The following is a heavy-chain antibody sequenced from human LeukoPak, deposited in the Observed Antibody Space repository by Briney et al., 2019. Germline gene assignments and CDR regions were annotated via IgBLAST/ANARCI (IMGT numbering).Heavy chain of an antibody. D-gene: IGHD6-19*01. Sequence: SGGSLRLSCAASGFTFSSYAMSWVRQAPGKGPEWVSAISGSGGSTYYADSVKGRFTISRDNSKNTLYLQMNSLRAEDTAVYYCAKALLSQQWLATHYYYYGMDVWGQGTTVTASS. J-gene: IGHJ6*02. V-gene: IGHV3-23*01. CDR3: AKALLSQQWLATHYYYYGMDV. CDR1: GFTFSSYA. CDR2: ISGSGGST.